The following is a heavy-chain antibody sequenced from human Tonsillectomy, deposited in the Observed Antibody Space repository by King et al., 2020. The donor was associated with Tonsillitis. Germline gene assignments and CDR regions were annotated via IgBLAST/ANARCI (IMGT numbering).Heavy chain of an antibody. CDR2: IYHSGST. CDR1: GGSLSGYS. J-gene: IGHJ6*03. D-gene: IGHD1-26*01. Sequence: VQLQQWGAGLLKPSETLSLTCGVYGGSLSGYSWIWIRQPPGKGLEWIGEIYHSGSTKYNPSLKSRVSISIDTYKRQFSLNLISMTAADTGAFYCARRLGYGGSNSYMDVWGKGTTVTVSS. V-gene: IGHV4-34*01. CDR3: ARRLGYGGSNSYMDV.